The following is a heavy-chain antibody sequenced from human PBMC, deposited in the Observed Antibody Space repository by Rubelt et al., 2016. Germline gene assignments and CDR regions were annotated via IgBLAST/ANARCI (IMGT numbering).Heavy chain of an antibody. CDR1: GYTFTSYA. CDR3: ARVPTLATGYSSSGTFDP. Sequence: QVQLVQSGSELKKPGASVKVSCKASGYTFTSYAMNWVRQAPGQGLEWMGWINPNSGGTNYAQKFQGRGTMTGDTSYWQAYMELVRLRSDDTAVYDCARVPTLATGYSSSGTFDPWGQGTLVTVSS. CDR2: INPNSGGT. V-gene: IGHV1-2*02. D-gene: IGHD6-13*01. J-gene: IGHJ5*02.